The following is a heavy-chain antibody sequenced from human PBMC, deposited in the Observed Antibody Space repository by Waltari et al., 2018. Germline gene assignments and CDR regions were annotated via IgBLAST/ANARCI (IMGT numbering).Heavy chain of an antibody. Sequence: EAQLIQSGAQVQSPGATVKVSCQAFGYIFTDYYMHWMQQVPGKGPEWTARLDPENGATEVADRFQGRLTVTADTSTDTAYMELSGLTSEDTATYYCANSMSGPRVQWGQGTQVTVSP. J-gene: IGHJ4*02. CDR3: ANSMSGPRVQ. CDR2: LDPENGAT. D-gene: IGHD3-3*01. V-gene: IGHV1-69-2*01. CDR1: GYIFTDYY.